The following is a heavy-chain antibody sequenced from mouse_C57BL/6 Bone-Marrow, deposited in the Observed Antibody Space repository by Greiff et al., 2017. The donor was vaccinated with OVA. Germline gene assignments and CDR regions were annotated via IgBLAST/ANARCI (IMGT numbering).Heavy chain of an antibody. V-gene: IGHV1-55*01. D-gene: IGHD2-4*01. CDR2: IYPGSGST. J-gene: IGHJ4*01. CDR1: GYTFTSYW. Sequence: VQLQQSGAELVTPGASVKMSCKASGYTFTSYWVTWVQQRPGQGLEWIGDIYPGSGSTNYNEKFTSKATLTVDTSSSTAYMQLSSLTSEDSAVYYCARRGDYDTDYYAMDNGGQGTSVTVSS. CDR3: ARRGDYDTDYYAMDN.